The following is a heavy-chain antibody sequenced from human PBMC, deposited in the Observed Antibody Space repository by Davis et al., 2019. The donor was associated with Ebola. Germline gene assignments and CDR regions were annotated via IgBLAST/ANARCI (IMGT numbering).Heavy chain of an antibody. CDR1: GFTFSSYG. V-gene: IGHV3-30*18. Sequence: GEFLKISCAASGFTFSSYGMHWVRQAPGKGLEWVAVISYDGSNKYYADSVKGRFTISRDNSKNTLYLQMNSLRAEDTAVYYCAKDGPFYYWGQGTLVTVSS. J-gene: IGHJ4*02. CDR2: ISYDGSNK. CDR3: AKDGPFYY.